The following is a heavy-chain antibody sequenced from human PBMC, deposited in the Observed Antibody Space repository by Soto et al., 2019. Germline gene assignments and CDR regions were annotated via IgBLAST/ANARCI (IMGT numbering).Heavy chain of an antibody. CDR2: IWYDGSNK. V-gene: IGHV3-33*01. D-gene: IGHD3-16*01. CDR3: ARDRGANYCYMDV. Sequence: GSLRLSCAASGFTFSSYGMHWVRQAPGKGLEWVAVIWYDGSNKYYADSVKGRFTISRDNSKNTLYLQMNSLRAEDTAVYYCARDRGANYCYMDVWGKGTTVTVSS. CDR1: GFTFSSYG. J-gene: IGHJ6*03.